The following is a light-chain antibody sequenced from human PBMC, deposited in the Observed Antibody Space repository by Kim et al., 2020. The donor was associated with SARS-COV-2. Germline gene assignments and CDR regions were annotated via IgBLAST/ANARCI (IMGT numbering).Light chain of an antibody. CDR1: SSDVGPYNL. J-gene: IGLJ1*01. Sequence: QSALTQPASVSGSPGQSITISCTGTSSDVGPYNLVAWYQQFPGTAPKLIIYEVIKRPSGVSNRFSGSKSGNTASLTISGLQAEDEADYYCCSYAGSSSYVFGGGTQVTVL. CDR2: EVI. CDR3: CSYAGSSSYV. V-gene: IGLV2-23*02.